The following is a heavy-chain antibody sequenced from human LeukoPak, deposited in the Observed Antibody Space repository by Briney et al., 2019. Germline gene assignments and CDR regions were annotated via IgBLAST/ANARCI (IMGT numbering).Heavy chain of an antibody. V-gene: IGHV4-59*01. D-gene: IGHD6-19*01. CDR2: LYYSGRT. J-gene: IGHJ4*02. CDR1: GVFINNYY. CDR3: ARDPVYSSGSFFDY. Sequence: KSSETLSLTCTVSGVFINNYYWSWIRQPPGKGLEWIGYLYYSGRTNYNPSLKSRVTISVDTSKNQFSLKLSSVTAADTAVYYCARDPVYSSGSFFDYWGQGTLVTVSS.